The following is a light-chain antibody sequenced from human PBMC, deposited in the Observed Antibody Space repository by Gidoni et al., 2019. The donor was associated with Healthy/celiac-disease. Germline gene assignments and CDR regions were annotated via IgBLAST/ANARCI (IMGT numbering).Light chain of an antibody. CDR1: QSVSSY. CDR2: DAS. Sequence: IVLTQSPATLSLSPGERDTLSCRASQSVSSYLAWYKQKPGQAPSLLIYDASNRATGIPARFSGSGSGTDFTLTISSLEPEDFAVDYCQQRSNWPPGLTFGGGTKVEIK. CDR3: QQRSNWPPGLT. V-gene: IGKV3-11*01. J-gene: IGKJ4*01.